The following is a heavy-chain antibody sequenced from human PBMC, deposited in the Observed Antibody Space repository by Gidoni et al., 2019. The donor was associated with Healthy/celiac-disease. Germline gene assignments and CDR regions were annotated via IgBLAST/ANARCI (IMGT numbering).Heavy chain of an antibody. J-gene: IGHJ4*02. Sequence: EVQLVESGGGLVKPGGSLRLSCAASGFTFSNAWMSWVRQAPGKGLEWVGRIKSKTDGGTTDYAAPVKGRFTISRDDSKNTLYLQMNSLKTEDTAVYYCTPGHDQWLVRPIDYWGQGTLVTVSS. CDR1: GFTFSNAW. D-gene: IGHD6-19*01. V-gene: IGHV3-15*01. CDR2: IKSKTDGGTT. CDR3: TPGHDQWLVRPIDY.